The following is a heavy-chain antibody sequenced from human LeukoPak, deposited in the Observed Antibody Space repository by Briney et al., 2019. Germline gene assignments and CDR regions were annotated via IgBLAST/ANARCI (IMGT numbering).Heavy chain of an antibody. CDR2: IYAGGTT. CDR3: ARDSSGWYDH. Sequence: PGGSLRLSCAASGFTFSSYAMSWVRQAPGRGLEWVSVIYAGGTTYYADSVRGRFTISRDNSKNTLYLQMNSLRDEDTAVYYCARDSSGWYDHWGQGTLSPSPQ. J-gene: IGHJ5*02. D-gene: IGHD6-19*01. V-gene: IGHV3-53*01. CDR1: GFTFSSYA.